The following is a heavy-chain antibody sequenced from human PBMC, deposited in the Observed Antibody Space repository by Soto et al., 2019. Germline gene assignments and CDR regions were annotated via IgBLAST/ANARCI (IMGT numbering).Heavy chain of an antibody. D-gene: IGHD6-19*01. CDR2: INWNGGST. J-gene: IGHJ4*02. V-gene: IGHV3-20*01. Sequence: GGSLRLSCAASGFTFDDYGMSWVRQAPGKGLEWVSGINWNGGSTGYADSVKGRFTISRDNAKNSLYLQVNSLRAEDTALYHCARGPQEIAVASHFDYWGQGTLVTVSS. CDR3: ARGPQEIAVASHFDY. CDR1: GFTFDDYG.